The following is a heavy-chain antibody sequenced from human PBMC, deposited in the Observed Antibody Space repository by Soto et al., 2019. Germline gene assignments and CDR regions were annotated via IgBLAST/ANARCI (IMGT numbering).Heavy chain of an antibody. CDR3: ARGLSSPSAAGV. CDR1: GGSVSSGGNY. J-gene: IGHJ4*02. Sequence: QLQLQESGPGLVKPSETLSLTCAVSGGSVSSGGNYWGWIRQSPGKGLEWIGSVHDTGTTHYNPSLTSRVAVTVDTSKKHFSLNVSAVSVADPAVYYCARGLSSPSAAGVWGQGTLVTVSS. V-gene: IGHV4-39*02. CDR2: VHDTGTT. D-gene: IGHD6-6*01.